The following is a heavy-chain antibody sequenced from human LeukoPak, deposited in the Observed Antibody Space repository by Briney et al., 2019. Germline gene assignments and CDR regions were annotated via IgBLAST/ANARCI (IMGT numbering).Heavy chain of an antibody. J-gene: IGHJ6*03. V-gene: IGHV4-39*02. Sequence: PSETLSLTCTVSGGSISSGGYHWGWIRQPPGKGLEWIASISYSGSADYNPSLKSRVTISVDTSQSHFSLKLSSVTAADTAVYYCARAPIWGGMVTYYYMDVWGKGTTVTISS. CDR2: ISYSGSA. CDR3: ARAPIWGGMVTYYYMDV. CDR1: GGSISSGGYH. D-gene: IGHD3-16*01.